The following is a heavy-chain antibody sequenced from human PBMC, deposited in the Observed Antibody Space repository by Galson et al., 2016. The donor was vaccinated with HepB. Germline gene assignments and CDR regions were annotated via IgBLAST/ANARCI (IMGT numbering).Heavy chain of an antibody. Sequence: SLRLSCAASGFTFSSYGMHWVRQAPGKGLEWVAVISYDEGNKYYADSVKGRFTISRDISKNTLFLHMNSLRAEDTAVYYCARDRRHSPTGEFVAMMYYYYGTDVWGQGTTVTVSS. D-gene: IGHD2-8*02. CDR3: ARDRRHSPTGEFVAMMYYYYGTDV. V-gene: IGHV3-30*03. J-gene: IGHJ6*02. CDR2: ISYDEGNK. CDR1: GFTFSSYG.